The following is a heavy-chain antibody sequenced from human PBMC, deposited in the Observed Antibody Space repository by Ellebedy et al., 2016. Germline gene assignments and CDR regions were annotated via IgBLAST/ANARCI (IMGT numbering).Heavy chain of an antibody. D-gene: IGHD2-21*01. V-gene: IGHV1-18*01. CDR2: ISAYNGNT. J-gene: IGHJ4*02. Sequence: ASVKVSCKASGYTFISYGINWVRQAPGQGLEWMGWISAYNGNTKFAQNFQGRVTMTTDTSTTTAFMELRNLRSDDTAVYYCVRDRRLIIWRGGEDPPDYWGQGTLVTVSS. CDR3: VRDRRLIIWRGGEDPPDY. CDR1: GYTFISYG.